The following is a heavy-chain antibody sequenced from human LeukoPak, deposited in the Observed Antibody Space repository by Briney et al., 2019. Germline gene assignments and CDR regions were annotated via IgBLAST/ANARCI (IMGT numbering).Heavy chain of an antibody. CDR1: GFTLSDYY. J-gene: IGHJ3*02. Sequence: GESLRLSWAASGFTLSDYYMSWIRQAPGKGLEWVSYISSSGSTIYYADSVKGRFTISRDNAKNSLYLQMNSLRAEDTAVYYCARVARAAAVEGAFDIWGQGTMVTVSS. CDR3: ARVARAAAVEGAFDI. D-gene: IGHD6-13*01. CDR2: ISSSGSTI. V-gene: IGHV3-11*04.